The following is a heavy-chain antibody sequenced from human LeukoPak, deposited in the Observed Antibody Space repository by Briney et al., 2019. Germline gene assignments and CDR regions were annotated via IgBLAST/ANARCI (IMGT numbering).Heavy chain of an antibody. CDR2: FYYTGST. CDR1: GGSISPYY. V-gene: IGHV4-59*01. Sequence: PSETLSLTCTVSGGSISPYYWSWIRQPPGKGLEWIGYFYYTGSTDSNPSLKSRVTISADTSKNQFSLKLSSVTAADTALYYCASGGNWFDPWGQGTLVTVSS. CDR3: ASGGNWFDP. J-gene: IGHJ5*02. D-gene: IGHD4-23*01.